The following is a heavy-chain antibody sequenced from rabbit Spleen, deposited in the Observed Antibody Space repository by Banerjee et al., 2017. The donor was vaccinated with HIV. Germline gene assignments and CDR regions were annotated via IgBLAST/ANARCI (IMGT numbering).Heavy chain of an antibody. CDR2: INIVTGKS. CDR1: GFSFSSRYY. D-gene: IGHD3-1*01. J-gene: IGHJ4*01. V-gene: IGHV1S40*01. CDR3: ARDLASVVGWNFNL. Sequence: QSLEESGGDLVKPGASLTLTCTASGFSFSSRYYMCWVRQAPGKGLEWIACINIVTGKSVYASWALGRFIMSRTSSTTVTLQMTSLTVADTATYFCARDLASVVGWNFNLWGQGTLVTVS.